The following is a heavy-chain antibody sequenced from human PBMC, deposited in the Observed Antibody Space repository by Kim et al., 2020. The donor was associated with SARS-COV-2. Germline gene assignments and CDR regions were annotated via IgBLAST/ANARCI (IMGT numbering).Heavy chain of an antibody. CDR3: ARTSYSSTSHGMDV. CDR2: IDWDDEK. CDR1: GFSLSDDGMC. V-gene: IGHV2-70*12. D-gene: IGHD6-19*01. J-gene: IGHJ6*02. Sequence: SGPTLVNPTQTLKLTCSLSGFSLSDDGMCVSWIRQPPGKALEWLALIDWDDEKYYSPSLKTRLTISKDTAKNQVVLTLTTMDPEDTGTYYCARTSYSSTSHGMDVWGQGTTVTVSS.